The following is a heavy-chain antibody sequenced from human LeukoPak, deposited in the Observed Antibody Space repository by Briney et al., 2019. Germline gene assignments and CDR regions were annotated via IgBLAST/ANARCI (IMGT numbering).Heavy chain of an antibody. V-gene: IGHV4-59*12. Sequence: SETLSLTCIVSGVSISNYYWSWIRQPPGKGLEWVGYIYYSGSTNYNPSLESRGTISVDTSKNQFSLKLSYVTAAETAVYYCARDGYSSGWYLSRSHDAFDIWGQGKMVTVSS. J-gene: IGHJ3*02. D-gene: IGHD6-19*01. CDR3: ARDGYSSGWYLSRSHDAFDI. CDR1: GVSISNYY. CDR2: IYYSGST.